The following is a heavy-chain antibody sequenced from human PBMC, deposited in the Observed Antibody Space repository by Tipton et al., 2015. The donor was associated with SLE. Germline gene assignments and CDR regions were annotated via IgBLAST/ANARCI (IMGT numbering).Heavy chain of an antibody. Sequence: SLRLSCAASGFTFSNYAMSWVRQAPGKGLEWVSAISGSGGSTYYADSVKGRFTISRDNSKNTLYLQMSSLRAEDTAVYFCAKKGGIQVAAWYFHLWGRGTLVTVSS. CDR1: GFTFSNYA. V-gene: IGHV3-23*01. D-gene: IGHD1-26*01. CDR2: ISGSGGST. CDR3: AKKGGIQVAAWYFHL. J-gene: IGHJ2*01.